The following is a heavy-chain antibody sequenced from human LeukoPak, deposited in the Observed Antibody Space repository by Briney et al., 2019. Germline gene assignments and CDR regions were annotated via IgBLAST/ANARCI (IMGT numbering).Heavy chain of an antibody. CDR3: ARAQPSPIAAAGTGIDP. CDR2: INPNSGGT. D-gene: IGHD6-13*01. Sequence: ASVKVSCKASGYTFTGYYMHWVRQAPGQGLEWMGWINPNSGGTNYAQKFQGRVTMTRDTSISTAYMELSRLRSDDTAVYYCARAQPSPIAAAGTGIDPWGQGTLVTVSS. V-gene: IGHV1-2*02. CDR1: GYTFTGYY. J-gene: IGHJ5*02.